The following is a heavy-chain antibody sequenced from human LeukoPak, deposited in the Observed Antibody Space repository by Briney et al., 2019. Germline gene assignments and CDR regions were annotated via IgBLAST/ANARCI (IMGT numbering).Heavy chain of an antibody. CDR3: ARHYYYYMDV. V-gene: IGHV4-4*07. CDR1: GGSISSYY. J-gene: IGHJ6*03. Sequence: PSETLSLTCTVSGGSISSYYWSWIRQPAGKGLEWIGRIYTSGSTNYNPSLKSRVTISVGKPKNQFSLKLSSVTAADTAVYYCARHYYYYMDVWGKGTTVTVSS. CDR2: IYTSGST.